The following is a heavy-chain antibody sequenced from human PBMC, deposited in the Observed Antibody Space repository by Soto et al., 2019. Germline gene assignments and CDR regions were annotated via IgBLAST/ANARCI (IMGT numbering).Heavy chain of an antibody. D-gene: IGHD3-10*01. Sequence: QVQLVQSGAEVKKPGASVKVSCKASGYTFTSYDINWVRQATGQGLEWMGWMNPNSGNTGYAQKFQGRVTMTRNTSISTAYMELSSLRSEDTAVHYCARGLSGDPSGYYYYYMDVWGKGTTVTVSS. V-gene: IGHV1-8*01. J-gene: IGHJ6*03. CDR1: GYTFTSYD. CDR2: MNPNSGNT. CDR3: ARGLSGDPSGYYYYYMDV.